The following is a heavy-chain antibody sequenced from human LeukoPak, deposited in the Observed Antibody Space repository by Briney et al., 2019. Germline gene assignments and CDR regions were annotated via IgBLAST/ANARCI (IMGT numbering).Heavy chain of an antibody. Sequence: KSGGSLRLSSAASGFTFSDYYMSWIRQAPGKGLEWVSYISSSSSFTNYADSVKGRFTISRDNAKNSLYLQMNSLRAEDTAVYYCARVGDSSGSDAFDIWGQGTMVTVSS. CDR2: ISSSSSFT. CDR3: ARVGDSSGSDAFDI. V-gene: IGHV3-11*05. CDR1: GFTFSDYY. D-gene: IGHD3-22*01. J-gene: IGHJ3*02.